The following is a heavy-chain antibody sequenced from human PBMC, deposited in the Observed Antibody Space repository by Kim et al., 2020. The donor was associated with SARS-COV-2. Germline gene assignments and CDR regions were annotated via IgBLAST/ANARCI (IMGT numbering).Heavy chain of an antibody. Sequence: GGSLRLSCAASGFTFDDYTMHWVRQAPGKGLEWVSLISWDGGSTYYADSVKGRFTISRDNSKNSLYLQMNSLRTEDTALYYCAKDIGQWLVRGVYGMDVWGQGTTVTVSS. V-gene: IGHV3-43*01. D-gene: IGHD6-19*01. CDR2: ISWDGGST. CDR3: AKDIGQWLVRGVYGMDV. J-gene: IGHJ6*02. CDR1: GFTFDDYT.